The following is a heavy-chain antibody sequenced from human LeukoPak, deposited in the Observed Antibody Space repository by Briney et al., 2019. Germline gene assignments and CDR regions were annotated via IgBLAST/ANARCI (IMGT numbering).Heavy chain of an antibody. V-gene: IGHV4-61*01. CDR1: GGSVSSGSYY. Sequence: SETLSLTCTVSGGSVSSGSYYWSWIRQPPGKGLEWIGYIYYSGSTNYNPSLKSRVTISVDTSKNQFSLKLSSVTAADTAVYYCASLWFGDLLGKYFDYWGQGTLVTVSS. J-gene: IGHJ4*02. CDR3: ASLWFGDLLGKYFDY. D-gene: IGHD3-10*01. CDR2: IYYSGST.